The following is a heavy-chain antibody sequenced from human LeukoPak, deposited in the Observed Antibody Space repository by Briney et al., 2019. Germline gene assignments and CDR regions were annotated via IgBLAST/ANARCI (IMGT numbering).Heavy chain of an antibody. CDR3: ARALSGSYYYYYYYMDV. CDR1: GFTFSSYW. J-gene: IGHJ6*03. CDR2: IKQDGSEK. V-gene: IGHV3-7*01. Sequence: GGSLRLFCAASGFTFSSYWMSWVRQAPGKGLEWVANIKQDGSEKYYVDSVKGRFTISRDNAKNSLYLQMNSLRAEDTAVYYCARALSGSYYYYYYYMDVWGKGTTVTVSS. D-gene: IGHD1-26*01.